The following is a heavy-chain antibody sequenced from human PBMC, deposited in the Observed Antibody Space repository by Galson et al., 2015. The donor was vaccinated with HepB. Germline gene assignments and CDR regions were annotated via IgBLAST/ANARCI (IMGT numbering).Heavy chain of an antibody. V-gene: IGHV4-34*01. D-gene: IGHD2-2*01. CDR1: GGSFSGYY. CDR2: INHSGST. J-gene: IGHJ5*02. CDR3: ARAPHCSSTGCQIFYNWFDP. Sequence: ETLSLTCAVYGGSFSGYYWSWIRQPPGKGLEWIGEINHSGSTNYNPSLKSRVTISVDTSKNQFSLKLSSVTAADTAVYYCARAPHCSSTGCQIFYNWFDPWGQGTLVTVSS.